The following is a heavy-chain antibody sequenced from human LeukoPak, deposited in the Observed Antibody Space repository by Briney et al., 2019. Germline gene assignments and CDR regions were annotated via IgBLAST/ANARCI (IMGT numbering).Heavy chain of an antibody. J-gene: IGHJ4*02. CDR3: ARDRNYFDY. V-gene: IGHV4-31*03. CDR1: GGSISSGGYS. CDR2: IYYSGST. Sequence: SETLSLTCTVSGGSISSGGYSWSWIRQHPGKGLEWIGYIYYSGSTYYNPSLKSRVTISVDTSKNQFSLKLSSVTAADTAVYYCARDRNYFDYWGQGTLVTVSS.